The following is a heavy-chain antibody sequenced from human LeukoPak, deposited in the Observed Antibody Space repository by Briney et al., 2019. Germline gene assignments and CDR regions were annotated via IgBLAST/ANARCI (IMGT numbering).Heavy chain of an antibody. V-gene: IGHV1-18*01. J-gene: IGHJ4*02. CDR3: ARDPDSSGYYRDY. Sequence: GASVKVSCKASGYTFTSYGISWVRQAPGQGLERMGWISAYNGNTNYAQKLQGRVTITADKSTSTAYMELSSLRSEDTAVYYCARDPDSSGYYRDYWGQGTLVTVSS. D-gene: IGHD3-22*01. CDR1: GYTFTSYG. CDR2: ISAYNGNT.